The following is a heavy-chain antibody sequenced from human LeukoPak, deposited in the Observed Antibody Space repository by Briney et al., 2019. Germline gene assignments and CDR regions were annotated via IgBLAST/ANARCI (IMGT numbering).Heavy chain of an antibody. J-gene: IGHJ4*02. V-gene: IGHV3-53*04. CDR3: ARGGEGNSWHYGY. Sequence: GGSLRLSCAASGFTVSSNYMSWVRQAPGKGLEWVSVIYSGGSTYYADSVKGRFTISRHNSKNTLYLQMNSLRAEDTAVYYCARGGEGNSWHYGYWGQGTLVTVSS. D-gene: IGHD6-13*01. CDR1: GFTVSSNY. CDR2: IYSGGST.